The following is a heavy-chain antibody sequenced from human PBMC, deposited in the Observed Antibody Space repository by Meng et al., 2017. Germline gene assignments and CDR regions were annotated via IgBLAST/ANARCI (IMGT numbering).Heavy chain of an antibody. D-gene: IGHD3-22*01. CDR2: INTNTGNP. CDR3: ARDFYYYDSSGYYTAFYYYYGMDV. CDR1: GYTFTSYA. Sequence: ASVKVSCKASGYTFTSYAMNWVRQAPGQGLEWMGWINTNTGNPTYAQGFTGRFVFSLDTSVSTAYLQISNLKAEDTAVYYCARDFYYYDSSGYYTAFYYYYGMDVWGQGTTVTVS. J-gene: IGHJ6*02. V-gene: IGHV7-4-1*02.